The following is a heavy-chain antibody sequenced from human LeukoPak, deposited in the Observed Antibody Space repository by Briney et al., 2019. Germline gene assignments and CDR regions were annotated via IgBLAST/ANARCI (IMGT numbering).Heavy chain of an antibody. Sequence: PSETLSLTCTVSGGSISSSSYYWVWIRQPPGKGLEWIGNIYYTGSTYYNPSLKSRVTISVDTSKNQFSLKLSPVTAADTAVYYCVRGVRIWGQGTMVTVSS. CDR2: IYYTGST. CDR3: VRGVRI. J-gene: IGHJ3*02. V-gene: IGHV4-39*01. D-gene: IGHD3-10*01. CDR1: GGSISSSSYY.